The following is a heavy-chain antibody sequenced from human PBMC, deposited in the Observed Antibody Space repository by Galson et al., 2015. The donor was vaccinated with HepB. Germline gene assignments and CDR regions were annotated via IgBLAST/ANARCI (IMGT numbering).Heavy chain of an antibody. CDR3: ARHEGPRRSYFDSSGYYYGMDV. Sequence: QSGAEVKKPGESLKISCKGSGSNFTTYWIGWVRQMPGKGLEWMGFIYPGDSHSRYSPSFQGQVTISADKSISTAYLQWSSLKASDTAMYYCARHEGPRRSYFDSSGYYYGMDVWGQGTTVTVSS. CDR1: GSNFTTYW. D-gene: IGHD3-22*01. CDR2: IYPGDSHS. V-gene: IGHV5-51*01. J-gene: IGHJ6*02.